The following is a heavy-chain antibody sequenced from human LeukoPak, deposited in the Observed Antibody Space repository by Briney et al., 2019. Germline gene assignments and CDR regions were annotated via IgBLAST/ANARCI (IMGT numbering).Heavy chain of an antibody. CDR3: ARAYYDILTGTIRGYYYYYYYMDV. D-gene: IGHD3-9*01. CDR1: GGSISSYY. Sequence: SETLPLTCTVSGGSISSYYWSWIRQPPGKGLEWIGYIHDSGTTNYNPSLKSRVTISVDTSKNQFSLKLTSVTAADTAVYYCARAYYDILTGTIRGYYYYYYYMDVWGKGTTVTISS. CDR2: IHDSGTT. V-gene: IGHV4-59*01. J-gene: IGHJ6*03.